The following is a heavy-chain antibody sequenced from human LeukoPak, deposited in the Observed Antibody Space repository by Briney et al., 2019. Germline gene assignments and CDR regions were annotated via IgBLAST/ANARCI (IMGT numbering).Heavy chain of an antibody. D-gene: IGHD2-2*01. Sequence: PGGSLRLSCAASGFTFSRYWMSWVRQAPGKGLEWVANIKQDGSEKYYVDSVKGRFTISRDNAKNSLSLQMNSLRAEDTAVYYCARYVDQTYYYYYVDVWGKGTTVTVSS. CDR2: IKQDGSEK. CDR1: GFTFSRYW. V-gene: IGHV3-7*01. J-gene: IGHJ6*03. CDR3: ARYVDQTYYYYYVDV.